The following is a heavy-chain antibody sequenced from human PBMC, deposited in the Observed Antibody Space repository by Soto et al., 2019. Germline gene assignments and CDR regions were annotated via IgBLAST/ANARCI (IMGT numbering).Heavy chain of an antibody. D-gene: IGHD3-3*02. CDR1: GYIFSSFY. J-gene: IGHJ3*01. Sequence: ASVMVSCKASGYIFSSFYINWVRQAPGQGLEWMGWTSGYSGNSKYAQKFQGRVTMTTDTSTNTGYMEMRSLTSDDTAVYYCARDIFGHVDAFDLWGQGTMVTVSS. CDR3: ARDIFGHVDAFDL. CDR2: TSGYSGNS. V-gene: IGHV1-18*01.